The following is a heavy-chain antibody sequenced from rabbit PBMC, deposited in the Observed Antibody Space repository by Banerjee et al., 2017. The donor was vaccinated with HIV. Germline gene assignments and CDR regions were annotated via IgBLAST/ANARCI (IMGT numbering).Heavy chain of an antibody. CDR3: ARGDTGNVIYRL. J-gene: IGHJ4*01. CDR1: GFTLSSYW. Sequence: QSLEESGGDLVKPEGSLTLTCTASGFTLSSYWMCWVRQAPGKGLEWIACIYTGSSGFTYYASWAKGRFTISKTSSTTVTLQMTSLTAADTATYFCARGDTGNVIYRLWGQGTLVTVS. D-gene: IGHD7-1*01. CDR2: IYTGSSGFT. V-gene: IGHV1S40*01.